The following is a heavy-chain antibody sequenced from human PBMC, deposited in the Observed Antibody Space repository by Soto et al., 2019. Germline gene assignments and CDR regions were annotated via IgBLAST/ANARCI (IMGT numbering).Heavy chain of an antibody. CDR3: SKGSTAMTYFDY. Sequence: QVQLVESGGGVVQPGRSLRLSCAASGFTFSSYGMHWVRQAPGTGLEWVAVISYDGSNKYYADSVKGRFTISRDNSKNTLHLQMYSLRAEDTAVYYCSKGSTAMTYFDYWGQGTLVTVSS. V-gene: IGHV3-30*18. CDR2: ISYDGSNK. D-gene: IGHD5-18*01. CDR1: GFTFSSYG. J-gene: IGHJ4*02.